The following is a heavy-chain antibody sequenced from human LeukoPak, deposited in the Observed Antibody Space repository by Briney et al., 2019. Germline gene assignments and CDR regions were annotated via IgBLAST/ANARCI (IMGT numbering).Heavy chain of an antibody. J-gene: IGHJ5*02. Sequence: GRSLRLSCAASGFTFSSYGMHWVRQAPGKGLEWVSSISSSSSAIYYADSVKGRLSVSRDNAKNSLYLQMNSLRDEDTAVYYCARDFVDYFDPWGQGTLVTVSS. CDR2: ISSSSSAI. D-gene: IGHD5-12*01. V-gene: IGHV3-48*02. CDR3: ARDFVDYFDP. CDR1: GFTFSSYG.